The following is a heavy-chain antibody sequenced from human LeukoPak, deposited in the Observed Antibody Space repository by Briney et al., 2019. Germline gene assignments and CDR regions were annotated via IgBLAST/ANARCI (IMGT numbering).Heavy chain of an antibody. D-gene: IGHD2-2*01. CDR3: ASFRSTTPGTYSFDY. CDR1: GYTFTSYA. J-gene: IGHJ4*02. V-gene: IGHV7-4-1*02. CDR2: INTNTGNP. Sequence: ASVKVSCKASGYTFTSYAMNWVRQAPGQGLEWVGWINTNTGNPTYAQGFTGRFVFSLDTSVSTAYLQISSLKAEDTAVYYCASFRSTTPGTYSFDYWGQGTLVTVSS.